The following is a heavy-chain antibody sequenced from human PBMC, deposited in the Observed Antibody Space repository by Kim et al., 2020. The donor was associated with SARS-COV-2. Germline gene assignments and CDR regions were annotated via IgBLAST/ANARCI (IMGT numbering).Heavy chain of an antibody. CDR3: ARRSIAARYYYYGMDV. Sequence: SLKSRVTISVDTSKNQFSLKLSSVTAADTAVYYCARRSIAARYYYYGMDVWGQGTTVTVSS. J-gene: IGHJ6*02. V-gene: IGHV4-59*08. D-gene: IGHD6-6*01.